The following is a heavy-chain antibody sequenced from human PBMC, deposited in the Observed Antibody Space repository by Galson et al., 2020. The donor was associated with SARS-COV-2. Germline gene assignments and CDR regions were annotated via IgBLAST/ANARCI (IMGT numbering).Heavy chain of an antibody. Sequence: GGSLRLSCAASGFIFSDYSMNWVRQAPGKGLEWVSSITSGGSYVYYAESVKGRFTISRDNAKNSLYLQMNSLRVEDTAVYYCTNLPTYMAFDYWGQGILVTVSS. CDR2: ITSGGSYV. D-gene: IGHD3-16*01. V-gene: IGHV3-21*01. CDR3: TNLPTYMAFDY. CDR1: GFIFSDYS. J-gene: IGHJ4*02.